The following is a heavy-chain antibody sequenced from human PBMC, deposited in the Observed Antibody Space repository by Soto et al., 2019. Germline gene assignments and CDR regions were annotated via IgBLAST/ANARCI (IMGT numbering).Heavy chain of an antibody. Sequence: PGGSLRLSCAASGFTFSSYDMHWVRQATGKGLEWVSAIGTAGDTYYPGSVKGRFTISRENAKNSLYLQMNSLRAGDTAVYYCARLVAALIYYYHYYMDFWGKGTTVPVSS. J-gene: IGHJ6*03. D-gene: IGHD2-15*01. CDR2: IGTAGDT. CDR1: GFTFSSYD. V-gene: IGHV3-13*01. CDR3: ARLVAALIYYYHYYMDF.